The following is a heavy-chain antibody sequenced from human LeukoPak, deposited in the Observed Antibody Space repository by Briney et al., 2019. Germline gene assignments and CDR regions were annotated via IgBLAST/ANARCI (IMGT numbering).Heavy chain of an antibody. CDR3: VRVAALDPDY. CDR1: GFTFSNYE. V-gene: IGHV3-48*03. J-gene: IGHJ4*02. Sequence: PGGSLRLSCAASGFTFSNYEMNWVRQAPGKGLEWVSYISISGSIIYYADSVKGRFTISRDNAKNSLYLQMNSLRAEDTAVYYCVRVAALDPDYWGQGTLVTVSS. D-gene: IGHD6-25*01. CDR2: ISISGSII.